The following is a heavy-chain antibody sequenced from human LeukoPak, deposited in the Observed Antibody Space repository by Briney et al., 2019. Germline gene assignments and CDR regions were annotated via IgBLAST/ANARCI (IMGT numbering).Heavy chain of an antibody. Sequence: SETLSLTCTVSGGSISSSSYYWGWIRQPPGKGLEWIGSIYYSGSPYYNPSLKSRVTIPVDTAKNQFSLKLSSVTAADTAVYYCARLLLLRYFDWLPNPILLPPYFEYWGEGTLVTVSS. CDR1: GGSISSSSYY. D-gene: IGHD3-9*01. J-gene: IGHJ4*02. CDR3: ARLLLLRYFDWLPNPILLPPYFEY. V-gene: IGHV4-39*01. CDR2: IYYSGSP.